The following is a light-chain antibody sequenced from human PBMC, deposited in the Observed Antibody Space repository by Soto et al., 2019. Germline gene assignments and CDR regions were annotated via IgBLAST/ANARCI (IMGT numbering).Light chain of an antibody. CDR1: SSDVGGYNF. Sequence: QSALTQPRSVSGSPGQSVTISCTGTSSDVGGYNFVSWYQQHPGKAPKLMIYEVSKRPSGVPDRFSGSKSGNTASLTISGLQAEDEADYYCCSYAGSYTWGFGGGTKLTVL. CDR3: CSYAGSYTWG. V-gene: IGLV2-11*01. CDR2: EVS. J-gene: IGLJ3*02.